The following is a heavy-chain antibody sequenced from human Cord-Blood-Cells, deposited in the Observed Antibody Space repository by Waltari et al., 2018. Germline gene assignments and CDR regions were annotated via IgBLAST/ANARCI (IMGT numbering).Heavy chain of an antibody. D-gene: IGHD3-3*01. V-gene: IGHV3-30*18. Sequence: QVQLVESGGGVVQPGRSLRLSCAASGFTFSSYGMHWVRQAPGKGLEWVAGISNDGSKKDDADSGKGRFTISRDNSKNTLYLQMNSLRAEDTAVYYCAKRGLDFWSGYYDYWGQGTLVTVSS. CDR3: AKRGLDFWSGYYDY. CDR1: GFTFSSYG. J-gene: IGHJ4*02. CDR2: ISNDGSKK.